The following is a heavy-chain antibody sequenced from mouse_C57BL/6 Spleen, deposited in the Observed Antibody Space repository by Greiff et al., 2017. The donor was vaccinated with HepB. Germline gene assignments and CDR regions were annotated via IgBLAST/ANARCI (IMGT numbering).Heavy chain of an antibody. D-gene: IGHD1-1*01. CDR2: IDPSDSYT. J-gene: IGHJ1*03. Sequence: QVQLQQPGAELVMPGASVKLSCKASGYTFTSYWMHWVKQRPGQGLEWIGEIDPSDSYTNYNQNFKGKSTLTVDKSSSTAYMQLSSLTSEDSAVYYCARSFYGSSYEGFDVWGTGTTVTVSS. CDR1: GYTFTSYW. CDR3: ARSFYGSSYEGFDV. V-gene: IGHV1-69*01.